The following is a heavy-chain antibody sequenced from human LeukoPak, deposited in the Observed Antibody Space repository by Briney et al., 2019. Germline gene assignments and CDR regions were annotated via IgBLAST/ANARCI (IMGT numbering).Heavy chain of an antibody. J-gene: IGHJ4*02. CDR1: GGSFSGYY. V-gene: IGHV4-34*01. CDR3: ARGFSRLDYGGGYFDY. Sequence: PSETLSLTCAVSGGSFSGYYWSWIRQPPGNGLEWIGEINHSGSTNYNPSLKSRGTISVDKSKNQFSLKLSAVTAADTAVYYCARGFSRLDYGGGYFDYWGQGTLVTVSS. D-gene: IGHD4-23*01. CDR2: INHSGST.